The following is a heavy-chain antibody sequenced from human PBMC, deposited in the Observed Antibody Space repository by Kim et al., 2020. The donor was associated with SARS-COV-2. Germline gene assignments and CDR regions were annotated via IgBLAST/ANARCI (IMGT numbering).Heavy chain of an antibody. D-gene: IGHD6-13*01. CDR1: GDSVSSNSAA. V-gene: IGHV6-1*01. Sequence: SQTLSLTCAISGDSVSSNSAAWNWIRQSPSRGLEWLGRTYYRSKSYNDYAVSVTSRTTINPDTSKNQFSLQLNSVTPEDTAVYYCARVAWYSSSWYRFDPLGQGTLVTVSS. CDR3: ARVAWYSSSWYRFDP. CDR2: TYYRSKSYN. J-gene: IGHJ5*02.